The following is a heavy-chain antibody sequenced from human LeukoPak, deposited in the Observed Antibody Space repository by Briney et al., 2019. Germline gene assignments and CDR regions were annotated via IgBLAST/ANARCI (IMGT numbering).Heavy chain of an antibody. V-gene: IGHV5-51*01. CDR3: ARHEVGGDSSSGYEYYYYMDV. CDR2: IYPDDSYT. J-gene: IGHJ6*03. CDR1: GYTFTNYW. D-gene: IGHD3-3*01. Sequence: GESLKISCKASGYTFTNYWIGWVRQMPGKGLEWMGIIYPDDSYTKYSPSFQGQVPLSVDESISTAYLQWSSLKASDTAIYYCARHEVGGDSSSGYEYYYYMDVWGKGTAVTVSS.